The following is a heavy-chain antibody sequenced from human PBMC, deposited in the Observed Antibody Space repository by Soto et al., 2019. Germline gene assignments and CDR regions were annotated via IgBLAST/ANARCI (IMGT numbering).Heavy chain of an antibody. V-gene: IGHV4-30-4*01. Sequence: PXETLSLTCTVSGDSISSADYYWSWIRQTPGKGLEWIGHIFYSGTTYYNPSLKSRLTISVDTSKNHFSLRLTSVTAADTAVYYCARDLWVEPELYYYGMDVWGQGTTVTVSS. J-gene: IGHJ6*02. CDR3: ARDLWVEPELYYYGMDV. D-gene: IGHD1-1*01. CDR2: IFYSGTT. CDR1: GDSISSADYY.